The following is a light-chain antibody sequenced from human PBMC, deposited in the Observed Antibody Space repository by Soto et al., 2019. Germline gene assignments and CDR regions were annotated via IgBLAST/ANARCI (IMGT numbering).Light chain of an antibody. Sequence: LTQPRSVSGSPGQSVTISCTGTSSDVGSYNYVSWYQQHPGKAPKLMIYDVSKRPSGVPDRFSGSKSGNTASLTISGLQAEDEADYYCCSYAGSYTLYVFGTGTKVTVL. V-gene: IGLV2-11*01. CDR3: CSYAGSYTLYV. J-gene: IGLJ1*01. CDR2: DVS. CDR1: SSDVGSYNY.